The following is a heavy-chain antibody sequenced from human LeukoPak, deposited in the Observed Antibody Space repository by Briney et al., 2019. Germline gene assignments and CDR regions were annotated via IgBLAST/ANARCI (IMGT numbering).Heavy chain of an antibody. CDR2: IYASGFT. CDR3: AREGSTNWYEGVDY. V-gene: IGHV4-4*07. CDR1: GGSISSYY. D-gene: IGHD6-13*01. J-gene: IGHJ4*02. Sequence: SETLSLTCTVSGGSISSYYWSWLRLPAGKGLEWIGRIYASGFTNYNPSLKSRVTMSVDTSKNQFSLKLTSVTAADTAVYYCAREGSTNWYEGVDYWGQGTLVTVSS.